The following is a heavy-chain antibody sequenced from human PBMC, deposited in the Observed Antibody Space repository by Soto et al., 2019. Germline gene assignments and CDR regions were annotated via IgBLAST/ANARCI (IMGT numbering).Heavy chain of an antibody. CDR3: ATLTADF. J-gene: IGHJ4*02. CDR2: VYLDDDK. CDR1: GFSLTTGMG. V-gene: IGHV2-5*02. Sequence: ITLEESGPTLVKPTEPLTLTCTFSGFSLTTGMGVGWVRQPPGKALEWLALVYLDDDKHNTPTRMSRLTITKDLSKGQVVLTMTNMDPVDTATYYCATLTADFWGPGTLVTVSS.